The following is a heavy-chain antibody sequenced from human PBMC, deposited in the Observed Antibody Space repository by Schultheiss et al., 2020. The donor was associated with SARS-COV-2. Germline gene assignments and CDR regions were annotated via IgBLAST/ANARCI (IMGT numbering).Heavy chain of an antibody. CDR1: GFTFSSYS. J-gene: IGHJ4*02. CDR3: TRDANWDLFDY. Sequence: GGSLRLSCAASGFTFSSYSINWVRQAPGKGLEWVSSISSSSSYIYYADSVKGRFTISRDNAKNSLYLQMNSLRAEDTAVYYCTRDANWDLFDYWGQGTLVTVSS. D-gene: IGHD7-27*01. V-gene: IGHV3-21*01. CDR2: ISSSSSYI.